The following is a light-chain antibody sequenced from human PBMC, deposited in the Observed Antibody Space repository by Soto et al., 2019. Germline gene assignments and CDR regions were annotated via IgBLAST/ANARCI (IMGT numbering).Light chain of an antibody. J-gene: IGLJ1*01. CDR2: EIN. V-gene: IGLV2-8*01. CDR3: SSFAGSNNFPYV. CDR1: SSDVGAYDY. Sequence: SVLTQPPSASGSPGQSVTISCTGTSSDVGAYDYDSWYQQHPGKAPKLMIYEINKRPSGVPDRFSGSKSGNTASLTVSGLQAEDEADYYCSSFAGSNNFPYVFGTGTKVTVL.